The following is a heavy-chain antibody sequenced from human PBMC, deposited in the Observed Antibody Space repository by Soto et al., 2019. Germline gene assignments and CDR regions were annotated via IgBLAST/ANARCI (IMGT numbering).Heavy chain of an antibody. D-gene: IGHD6-6*01. CDR1: GDSVSSNRAA. CDR3: AREEYSISARPPYDIDY. Sequence: SQTPSLTCAMSGDSVSSNRAAWNWIRHSPSRGLEWLGRTYYRSKWYNDYAVSVKSRITINPDTSKNQFSLQLNSVTPEDTAVYYWAREEYSISARPPYDIDYWGQGTLVTVSS. CDR2: TYYRSKWYN. J-gene: IGHJ4*02. V-gene: IGHV6-1*01.